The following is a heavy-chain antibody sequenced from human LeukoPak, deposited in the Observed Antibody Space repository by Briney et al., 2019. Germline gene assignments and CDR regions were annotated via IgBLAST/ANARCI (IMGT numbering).Heavy chain of an antibody. D-gene: IGHD6-6*01. CDR3: ARDPPSIAARPRYFDL. V-gene: IGHV4-61*02. CDR2: IYTSGST. Sequence: PSETLSLTCTVSGGSISSSSYYWSWIRQPAGKRLEWIGRIYTSGSTNYNPSLKSRVTMSVDTSKNQFSLKLSSVTAADTAVYYCARDPPSIAARPRYFDLWGRGTLVTVSS. J-gene: IGHJ2*01. CDR1: GGSISSSSYY.